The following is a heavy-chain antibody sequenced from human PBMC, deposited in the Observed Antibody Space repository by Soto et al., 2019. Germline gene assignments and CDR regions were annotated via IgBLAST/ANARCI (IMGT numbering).Heavy chain of an antibody. Sequence: SETLSLTCAVYGGSFSGYYWTWIRQSPEKGLEWIGEVNHSGTTYYNPSLKTRVTISVHTPKNQFSLKMSSVTAADTAVYYCARGIGYCSSINCYSSRRLRFDSWGQGTLVIVYS. D-gene: IGHD2-2*01. CDR2: VNHSGTT. V-gene: IGHV4-34*01. CDR3: ARGIGYCSSINCYSSRRLRFDS. CDR1: GGSFSGYY. J-gene: IGHJ4*02.